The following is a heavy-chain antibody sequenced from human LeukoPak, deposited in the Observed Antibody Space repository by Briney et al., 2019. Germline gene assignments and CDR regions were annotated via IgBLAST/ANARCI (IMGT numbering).Heavy chain of an antibody. CDR2: IYSGGTT. D-gene: IGHD4-17*01. CDR1: GTTSSSNN. CDR3: ARVDCGDYCFDY. Sequence: GGPLLLSGAASGTTSSSNNMCWVRPAPGRGLEWASVIYSGGTTYYADSVKGRFTISRDNSKNTLYLQMNSLRAEDTAVYYCARVDCGDYCFDYWGQGTLATVSS. J-gene: IGHJ4*02. V-gene: IGHV3-66*01.